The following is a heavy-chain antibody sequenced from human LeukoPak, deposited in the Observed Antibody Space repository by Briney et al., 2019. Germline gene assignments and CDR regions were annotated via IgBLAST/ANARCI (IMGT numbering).Heavy chain of an antibody. D-gene: IGHD3-22*01. CDR3: ARPYYYDSRIDP. CDR2: MYYSGST. V-gene: IGHV4-30-4*08. CDR1: GSSVSSRGSY. Sequence: SETLSLTCTVSGSSVSSRGSYWSWIRQPPGKGLEWIAYMYYSGSTYYNPSLKSRVTMSADTSKNQLSLKLSSVTAADTAVYYCARPYYYDSRIDPWGQGILVTVSS. J-gene: IGHJ5*02.